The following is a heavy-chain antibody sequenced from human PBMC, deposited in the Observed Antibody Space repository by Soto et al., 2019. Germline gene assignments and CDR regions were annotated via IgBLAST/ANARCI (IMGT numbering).Heavy chain of an antibody. CDR2: IYYSGST. Sequence: SETLSLTCTVSGGSISSYYWSWIRQPPGKGLEWIGYIYYSGSTNYNPSLKSRVTISVDTSKNQFSLKLSSVTAADTAVYYCARGPRYYSGSGSYYPTLDYSGQGTLVTVSS. J-gene: IGHJ4*02. CDR1: GGSISSYY. V-gene: IGHV4-59*01. CDR3: ARGPRYYSGSGSYYPTLDY. D-gene: IGHD3-10*01.